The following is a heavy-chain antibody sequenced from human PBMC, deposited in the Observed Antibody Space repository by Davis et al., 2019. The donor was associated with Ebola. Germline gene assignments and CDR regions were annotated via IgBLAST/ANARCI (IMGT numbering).Heavy chain of an antibody. Sequence: GESLKISCAASGFTFSSYGMHWVRQAPGKGLEWVAVIWYDGSNKYYADSVKGRFTISRDNSKNTLYLQMNSLRAEDTAVYYCVGCGTFGGVIPTPGGFDYWGQGTLVTVSS. CDR3: VGCGTFGGVIPTPGGFDY. J-gene: IGHJ4*02. CDR2: IWYDGSNK. V-gene: IGHV3-33*01. D-gene: IGHD3-16*02. CDR1: GFTFSSYG.